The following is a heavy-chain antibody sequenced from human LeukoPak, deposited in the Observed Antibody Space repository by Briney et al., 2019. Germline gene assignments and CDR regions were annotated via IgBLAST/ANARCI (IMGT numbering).Heavy chain of an antibody. CDR2: FDPEDGET. J-gene: IGHJ4*02. CDR3: ARDFVRYGGNSVVY. CDR1: GYTLTELS. V-gene: IGHV1-24*01. Sequence: ASVKVSCKVSGYTLTELSMHWVRQAPGKGLEWMGGFDPEDGETIYAQKFQGRVTMTEDTSTDTAYMELSRLRSDDTAVYYCARDFVRYGGNSVVYWGQGTLVTVSS. D-gene: IGHD4-23*01.